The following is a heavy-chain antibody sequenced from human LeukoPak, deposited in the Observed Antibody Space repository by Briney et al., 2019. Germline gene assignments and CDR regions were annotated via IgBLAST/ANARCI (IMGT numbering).Heavy chain of an antibody. CDR1: GGSISSYY. D-gene: IGHD3-22*01. CDR2: IYTSGST. CDR3: ARALGVGDTSRYYYCYIDV. Sequence: PSETLPLTCTVSGGSISSYYWRWIRQPAGKGLDGIGRIYTSGSTNYNPSLKSRFTISVDKSKNQFSLKLSSVTAADTAVYYCARALGVGDTSRYYYCYIDVWGKGTPVTVSS. V-gene: IGHV4-4*07. J-gene: IGHJ6*03.